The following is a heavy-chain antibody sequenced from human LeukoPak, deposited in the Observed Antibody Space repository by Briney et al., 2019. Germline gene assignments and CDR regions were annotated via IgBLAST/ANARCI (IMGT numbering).Heavy chain of an antibody. Sequence: ASVKVSCKASGYTFTSYDINWVRQATGQGLEWMGWMNPNSGDTGYAQKFQGRVTMTRNTSISTAYMELSSLRSEDTAVYYCARYYYDSSGYYPHDYWGQGTLVTVSS. CDR2: MNPNSGDT. J-gene: IGHJ4*02. CDR1: GYTFTSYD. D-gene: IGHD3-22*01. V-gene: IGHV1-8*01. CDR3: ARYYYDSSGYYPHDY.